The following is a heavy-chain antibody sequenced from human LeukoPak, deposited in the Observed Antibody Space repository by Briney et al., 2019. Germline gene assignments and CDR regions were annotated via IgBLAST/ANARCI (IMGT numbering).Heavy chain of an antibody. V-gene: IGHV3-7*01. Sequence: PGGSLRLACAASGFTFSRYWMNWVRPAPAKEPEWVANIKEAGSVKYYVDSVKARFTISRDNANNSLYLQMNSLRAEDTAVYYCARDQTYYYDGSGYYDAFDIWGQGTVVTVSS. CDR1: GFTFSRYW. J-gene: IGHJ3*02. CDR3: ARDQTYYYDGSGYYDAFDI. CDR2: IKEAGSVK. D-gene: IGHD3-22*01.